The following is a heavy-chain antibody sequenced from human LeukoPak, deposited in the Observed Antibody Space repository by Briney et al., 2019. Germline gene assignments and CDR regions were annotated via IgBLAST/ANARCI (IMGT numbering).Heavy chain of an antibody. J-gene: IGHJ4*02. V-gene: IGHV3-21*04. CDR2: ISSSSYI. CDR3: AKVGIAVAGTFDY. CDR1: GFTFSSYS. D-gene: IGHD6-19*01. Sequence: GGSLRLSCAASGFTFSSYSMNWVRQAPGKGLEWVSSISSSSYIYYADSVKGRFTISRDNAKNSLYLQVNSLRAEDTAVYYCAKVGIAVAGTFDYWGQGTLVTVSS.